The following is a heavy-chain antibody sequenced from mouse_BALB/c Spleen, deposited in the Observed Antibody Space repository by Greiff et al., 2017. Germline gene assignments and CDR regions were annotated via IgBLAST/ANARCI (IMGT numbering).Heavy chain of an antibody. V-gene: IGHV10-1*02. J-gene: IGHJ3*01. CDR2: IRSKSNNYAT. CDR1: GFTFNTYA. CDR3: VRGDYYGSSYLPFAY. D-gene: IGHD1-1*01. Sequence: EVKLMESGGGLVQPKGSLKLSCAASGFTFNTYAMNWVRQAPGKGLEWVARIRSKSNNYATYYADSVKDRFTISRDDSQSMLYLQMNNLKTEDTAMYYCVRGDYYGSSYLPFAYWGQGTLVTVSA.